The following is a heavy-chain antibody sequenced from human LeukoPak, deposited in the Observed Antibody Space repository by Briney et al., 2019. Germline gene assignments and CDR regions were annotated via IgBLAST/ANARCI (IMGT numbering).Heavy chain of an antibody. Sequence: VKVSCKASGGTFSSYAISWVRQAPGQGLEWMGGIIPIFGTANYAQKFQGRVTITADESTSTAYMELSSLRSEDTAVYYCARESGSGTLFNWFDPWGQGTLVTVSS. J-gene: IGHJ5*02. V-gene: IGHV1-69*13. CDR1: GGTFSSYA. CDR3: ARESGSGTLFNWFDP. D-gene: IGHD3-10*01. CDR2: IIPIFGTA.